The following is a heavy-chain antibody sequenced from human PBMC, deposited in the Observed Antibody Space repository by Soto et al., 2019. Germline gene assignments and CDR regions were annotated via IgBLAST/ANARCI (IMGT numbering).Heavy chain of an antibody. Sequence: ASVKVSCKASGYTFTXYGISWVRQGRGQGLEWMGWGSGDDGDTKSAHKFQGRVTMTTDTSTRTAYMELRSLTSDDTAVYFCARGGDVRVVLKPFNIWGQGTKVTVSS. CDR2: GSGDDGDT. CDR1: GYTFTXYG. CDR3: ARGGDVRVVLKPFNI. V-gene: IGHV1-18*01. D-gene: IGHD3-3*01. J-gene: IGHJ3*02.